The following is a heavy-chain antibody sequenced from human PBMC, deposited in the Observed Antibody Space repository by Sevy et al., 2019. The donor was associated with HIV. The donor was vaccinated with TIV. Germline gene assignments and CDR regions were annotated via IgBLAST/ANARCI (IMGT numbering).Heavy chain of an antibody. Sequence: SETLSLTCTVSGGSISSGGYYWSWIRQHPGKGLEWIGYIYYSGSTYYNPSLKSRVTISVDTSMNQFSLKLSSVTAADTAVYYCARVGSVMGYSYGYYAFDIWGQGTMVTVSS. CDR2: IYYSGST. J-gene: IGHJ3*02. D-gene: IGHD5-18*01. CDR1: GGSISSGGYY. V-gene: IGHV4-31*03. CDR3: ARVGSVMGYSYGYYAFDI.